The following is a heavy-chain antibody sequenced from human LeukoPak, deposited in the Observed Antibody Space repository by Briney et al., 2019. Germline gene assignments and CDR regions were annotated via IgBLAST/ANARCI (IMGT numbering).Heavy chain of an antibody. CDR2: INPSGGST. V-gene: IGHV1-46*01. Sequence: ASVKVSCKASGYTFTSYYMHWVRQAPGQGLEWMGIINPSGGSTSYAQKFQGRVTMTRDTSTSTVYMELSSLRSEDTAVYYCARDPLMGCSSTSCYEGIPSGMDVWGQGTTVTVSS. CDR3: ARDPLMGCSSTSCYEGIPSGMDV. CDR1: GYTFTSYY. D-gene: IGHD2-2*01. J-gene: IGHJ6*02.